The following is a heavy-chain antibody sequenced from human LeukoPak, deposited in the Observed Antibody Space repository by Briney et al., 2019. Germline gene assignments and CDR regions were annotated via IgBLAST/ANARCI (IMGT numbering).Heavy chain of an antibody. D-gene: IGHD5-18*01. J-gene: IGHJ4*02. CDR1: GGSISSDSYY. CDR3: ARDSGGYSYGWRELRPTFDY. V-gene: IGHV4-39*07. Sequence: PSETLSLTCTVSGGSISSDSYYWGWIRQPPGKGLEWIGSIYYSGSTYYNPSLKSRVTISVDTSKNQFSLKLSSVTAADTAVYYCARDSGGYSYGWRELRPTFDYWGQGTLVTVSS. CDR2: IYYSGST.